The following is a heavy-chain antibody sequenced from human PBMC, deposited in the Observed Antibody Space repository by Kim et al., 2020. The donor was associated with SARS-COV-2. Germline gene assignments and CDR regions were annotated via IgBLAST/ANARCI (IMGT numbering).Heavy chain of an antibody. D-gene: IGHD2-2*01. J-gene: IGHJ3*02. CDR1: GFTFSSYS. Sequence: GGSLRLSCAASGFTFSSYSMNWVRQAPGKGLEWVSSISSSRYIYYADSVKGRLTISRDNAKNSLYQQMNSLRAEDTAVDYCARVPRFRGSFDVFDIWGQG. CDR2: ISSSRYI. CDR3: ARVPRFRGSFDVFDI. V-gene: IGHV3-21*01.